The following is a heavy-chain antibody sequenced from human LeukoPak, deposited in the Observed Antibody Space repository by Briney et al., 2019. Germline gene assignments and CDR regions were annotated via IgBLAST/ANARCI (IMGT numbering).Heavy chain of an antibody. D-gene: IGHD1-26*01. CDR3: AKEYSGSYYLVSYFDY. CDR1: GFTFSSYS. J-gene: IGHJ4*02. CDR2: ISTSSTTV. Sequence: PGGSLRLSCAASGFTFSSYSMNWVRQAPGKGLEWVSYISTSSTTVYYVDSVKGRLTISRDNSKNTLYLQMNSLRAEDTAVYYCAKEYSGSYYLVSYFDYWGQGTLVTVSS. V-gene: IGHV3-48*01.